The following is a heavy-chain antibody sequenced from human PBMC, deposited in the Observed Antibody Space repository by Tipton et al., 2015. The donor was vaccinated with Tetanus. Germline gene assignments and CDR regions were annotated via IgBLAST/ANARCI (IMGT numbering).Heavy chain of an antibody. V-gene: IGHV3-30*18. CDR2: ISSDGNNQ. J-gene: IGHJ4*02. CDR3: AKGWGFLDH. CDR1: GFPFSSYN. D-gene: IGHD7-27*01. Sequence: SLRLSCAASGFPFSSYNMHWVRQAPGKGLESVAAISSDGNNQYYSDAVKGRFTISRDNSKNALYLQMSGLRAEDTAVYFCAKGWGFLDHWGQGTLVIVSS.